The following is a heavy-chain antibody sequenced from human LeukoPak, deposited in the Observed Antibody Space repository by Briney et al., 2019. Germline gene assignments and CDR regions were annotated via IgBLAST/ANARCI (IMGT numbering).Heavy chain of an antibody. CDR2: MPYDGSNK. V-gene: IGHV3-30*02. D-gene: IGHD1-26*01. CDR1: GFTFSSYG. J-gene: IGHJ4*02. Sequence: GGSLRLSCAASGFTFSSYGMHWVRQALGKGLEWVAFMPYDGSNKYYADSVKGRFTISRDNSKNTLYLEMNSLTAEDTAVYYCVKDQGRGTYSFDYWGQGTLVTVSS. CDR3: VKDQGRGTYSFDY.